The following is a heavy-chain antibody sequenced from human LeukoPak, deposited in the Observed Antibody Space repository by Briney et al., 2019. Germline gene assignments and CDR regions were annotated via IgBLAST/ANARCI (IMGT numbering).Heavy chain of an antibody. CDR1: GFTFSSYS. V-gene: IGHV3-48*04. CDR2: ISSSSSTI. CDR3: ARVWSSGYTKDY. Sequence: GGSLRLSCAASGFTFSSYSIDWVRQAPGKGLEWLPYISSSSSTIYFADSVKGRFTISRDNAKNSAYLHMNSLRAEDTAVYYCARVWSSGYTKDYWGQGTLVTVS. D-gene: IGHD3-22*01. J-gene: IGHJ4*02.